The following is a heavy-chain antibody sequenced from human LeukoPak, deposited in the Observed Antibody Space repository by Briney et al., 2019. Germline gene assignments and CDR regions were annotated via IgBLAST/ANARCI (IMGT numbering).Heavy chain of an antibody. Sequence: PSETLSLTCTVSGGSISSYYWSWIRQPPGKGLEWIGYIYYSGSTNYNPSLKSRVTISVDTSKNQFSLKLSSVTAADTAVYYCARVDRVTMVLDPWGQGTLVTVSS. D-gene: IGHD3-10*01. J-gene: IGHJ5*02. CDR2: IYYSGST. CDR3: ARVDRVTMVLDP. V-gene: IGHV4-59*01. CDR1: GGSISSYY.